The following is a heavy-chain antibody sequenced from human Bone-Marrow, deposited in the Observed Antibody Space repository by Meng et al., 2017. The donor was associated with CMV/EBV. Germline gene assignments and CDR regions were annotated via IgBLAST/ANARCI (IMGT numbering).Heavy chain of an antibody. CDR3: ARGSDIAARRLPFQQYYFDD. V-gene: IGHV4-34*01. CDR1: GGSFSGYY. CDR2: INHSGST. J-gene: IGHJ4*02. D-gene: IGHD6-6*01. Sequence: SQTLSLLCAVYGGSFSGYYWSWIRQPPGKGLEWIGEINHSGSTNYNPSLKSRVTISVDTSKNQFSLKLSSVTAADTAVYYCARGSDIAARRLPFQQYYFDDWGQGTLVTVSS.